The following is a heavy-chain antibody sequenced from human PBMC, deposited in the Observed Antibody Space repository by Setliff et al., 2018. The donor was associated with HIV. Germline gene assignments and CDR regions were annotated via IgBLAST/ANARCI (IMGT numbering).Heavy chain of an antibody. CDR3: ARTDYDSGKSVLDS. V-gene: IGHV1-3*01. Sequence: ASVKVSCKASGFTFSKSAIHWVRQASGQRLELMAWINAANGHAKYSQKFQGRVTITRDTSATIAYMELSSLTSEDTALYFCARTDYDSGKSVLDSWGQGTLVTVS. J-gene: IGHJ5*01. D-gene: IGHD3-10*01. CDR2: INAANGHA. CDR1: GFTFSKSA.